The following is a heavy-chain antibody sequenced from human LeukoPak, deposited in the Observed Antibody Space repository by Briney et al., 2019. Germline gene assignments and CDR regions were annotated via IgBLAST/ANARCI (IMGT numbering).Heavy chain of an antibody. CDR1: GYTFTGYY. CDR2: INPNSGGT. D-gene: IGHD3-22*01. V-gene: IGHV1-2*06. Sequence: ASVKVSCKASGYTFTGYYMHWVRQAPGQGLEWMGRINPNSGGTNYAQKFQGRVTMATDTSTSTAYMELRSLRSDDTAVYYCARFPYYYDSSGYLVYWGQGTLVTVSS. CDR3: ARFPYYYDSSGYLVY. J-gene: IGHJ4*02.